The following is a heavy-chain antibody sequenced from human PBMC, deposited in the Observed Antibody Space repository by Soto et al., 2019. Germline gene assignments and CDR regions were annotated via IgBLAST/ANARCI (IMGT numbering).Heavy chain of an antibody. D-gene: IGHD3-22*01. Sequence: GGSLRLSCAASGFTFSSYEMNWVRQAQGKGLEWVSYISSSGSTIYYADSVKGRFTISRDNAKNSLYLQMNSLRAEDTAVYYCAREIAVIKDFDYWGQGTLVTVS. J-gene: IGHJ4*02. V-gene: IGHV3-48*03. CDR3: AREIAVIKDFDY. CDR2: ISSSGSTI. CDR1: GFTFSSYE.